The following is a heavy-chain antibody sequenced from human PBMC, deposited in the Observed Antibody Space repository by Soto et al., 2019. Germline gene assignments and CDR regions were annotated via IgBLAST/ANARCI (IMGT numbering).Heavy chain of an antibody. CDR2: IYYSGST. V-gene: IGHV4-39*01. CDR3: VRREVSRWKPFDY. CDR1: GGSISSSSYY. D-gene: IGHD6-19*01. J-gene: IGHJ4*02. Sequence: PSETLSLTCAVSGGSISSSSYYWGWIRQPPGKGLEWIGSIYYSGSTYYNPSLKTRITISVDTSKNQFSLKVSSVTAADTAVYYCVRREVSRWKPFDYWGQGTLVTVSS.